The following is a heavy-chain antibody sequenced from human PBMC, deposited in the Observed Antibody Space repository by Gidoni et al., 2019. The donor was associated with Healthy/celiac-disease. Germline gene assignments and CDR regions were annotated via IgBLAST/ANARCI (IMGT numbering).Heavy chain of an antibody. CDR2: TYYWSKWYN. V-gene: IGHV6-1*01. Sequence: QVQLQQSGPGLVKPSQTLSLTCAISGDSVSSNRAAGNWSRQSPSRGLEWLGRTYYWSKWYNDSAVSVKSRITINPDTSKNQFSLQLNSVTPEDTAVYYCARAVEGISVAGTYYYYYYMDVWGKGTTVTVSS. D-gene: IGHD6-19*01. J-gene: IGHJ6*03. CDR1: GDSVSSNRAA. CDR3: ARAVEGISVAGTYYYYYYMDV.